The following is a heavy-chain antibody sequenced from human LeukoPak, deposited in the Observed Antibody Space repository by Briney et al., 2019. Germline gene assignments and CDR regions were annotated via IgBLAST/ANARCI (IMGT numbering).Heavy chain of an antibody. Sequence: GGSLRLSCAVSGFPFSIYEMNWVRQAPGKGLEWVSNIGSSGTTIYYADSVKGRFSISRDNAKNSLYLQMNSLRVKDTAVYYCALLAVASDFDYWGQGALVTVSS. D-gene: IGHD6-19*01. CDR2: IGSSGTTI. CDR3: ALLAVASDFDY. CDR1: GFPFSIYE. V-gene: IGHV3-48*03. J-gene: IGHJ4*02.